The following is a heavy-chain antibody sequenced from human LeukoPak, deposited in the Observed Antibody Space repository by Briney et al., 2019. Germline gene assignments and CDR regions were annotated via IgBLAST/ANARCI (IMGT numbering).Heavy chain of an antibody. Sequence: SETLSLTCTVSGGSISSYYWSWIRQPPGKGLEWIGYIYYSGSTNYNPSLKSRVTISVDTSKNQFSLKLSSVTAADTAVYYCARVPPGSPRGANAFDIWGQGTMVTVSS. V-gene: IGHV4-59*01. CDR1: GGSISSYY. D-gene: IGHD1-26*01. CDR2: IYYSGST. J-gene: IGHJ3*02. CDR3: ARVPPGSPRGANAFDI.